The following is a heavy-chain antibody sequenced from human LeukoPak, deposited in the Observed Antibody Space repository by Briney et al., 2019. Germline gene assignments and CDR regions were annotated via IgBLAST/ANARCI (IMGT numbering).Heavy chain of an antibody. CDR1: GGSFSGYY. Sequence: SETLSLTCAVYGGSFSGYYWSWIRQPPGKGLEWIGEINHSGSTNYNPSLKSRVTISVDMSKNQFSLKLSSVTAADTAVYYCARGIRAGVGYWYFDLWGRGTLVTVST. J-gene: IGHJ2*01. V-gene: IGHV4-34*01. CDR3: ARGIRAGVGYWYFDL. CDR2: INHSGST. D-gene: IGHD3-10*01.